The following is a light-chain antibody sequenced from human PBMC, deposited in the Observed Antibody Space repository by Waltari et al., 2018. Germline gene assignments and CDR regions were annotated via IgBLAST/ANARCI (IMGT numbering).Light chain of an antibody. Sequence: QSALTQPPPASGTPGQRVTTSCSGSTSNIGRNTLNWYQQLPGTAPKPLIYNNNQRPSGVPDRFSGSKSGTSASLAISGLQSEDEADYYCAAWDDSLNVSFGGGTKLTVL. CDR1: TSNIGRNT. CDR2: NNN. V-gene: IGLV1-44*01. J-gene: IGLJ2*01. CDR3: AAWDDSLNVS.